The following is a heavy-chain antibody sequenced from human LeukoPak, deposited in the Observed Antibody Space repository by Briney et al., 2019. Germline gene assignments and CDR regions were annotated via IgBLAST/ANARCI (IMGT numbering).Heavy chain of an antibody. Sequence: GGSLRLSCAASGFTFSSYSMNWVRQAPGKGLEWVSYISSSSSTIYYAGSVKGRFTISRDNAKNSLYLQMNSLRAEDTAVYYCARDTSYGDPDYWGQGTLVTVSS. CDR1: GFTFSSYS. D-gene: IGHD4-17*01. V-gene: IGHV3-48*01. CDR2: ISSSSSTI. CDR3: ARDTSYGDPDY. J-gene: IGHJ4*02.